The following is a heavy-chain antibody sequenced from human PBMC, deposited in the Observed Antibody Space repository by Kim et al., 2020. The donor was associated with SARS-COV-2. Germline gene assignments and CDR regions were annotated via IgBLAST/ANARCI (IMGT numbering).Heavy chain of an antibody. CDR3: ARIDPYYYGMDV. CDR2: IYYSGST. J-gene: IGHJ6*02. D-gene: IGHD3-9*01. Sequence: SETLSLTCTVSGGSISSGGYYWSWIRQHPGKGLEWIGYIYYSGSTYYNPSLKSRVTISVDTSKNQFSLKLSSVTAADTAVYYCARIDPYYYGMDVWGQGTTVTVSS. CDR1: GGSISSGGYY. V-gene: IGHV4-31*03.